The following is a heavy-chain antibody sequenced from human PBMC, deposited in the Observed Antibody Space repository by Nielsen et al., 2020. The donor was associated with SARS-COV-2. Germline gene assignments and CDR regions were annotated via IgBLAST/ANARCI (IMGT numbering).Heavy chain of an antibody. CDR2: ISSSSSYI. D-gene: IGHD6-13*01. J-gene: IGHJ4*02. Sequence: GESRKISCAASGFTFSSYSMNWVRQAPGKGLEWVSSISSSSSYIYYADSVKGRFTISRDNANNSLYLQMNSLRAEDTAVYYCARLGTAAGLDYWSQGTLFTVSS. CDR3: ARLGTAAGLDY. V-gene: IGHV3-21*01. CDR1: GFTFSSYS.